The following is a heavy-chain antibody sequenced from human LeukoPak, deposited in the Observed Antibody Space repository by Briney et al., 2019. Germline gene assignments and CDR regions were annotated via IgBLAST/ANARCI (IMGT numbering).Heavy chain of an antibody. D-gene: IGHD6-13*01. V-gene: IGHV3-30-3*01. Sequence: GGSLGLSCAASGFTFSSYAMHWVRQAPGKGLEWVAVISYDGSNKYYADSVKGRFTISRDNSKNTLYLQMNSLRAEDMAVYYCARDRGRIAAAATGGDYWGQGTLVTVSS. CDR1: GFTFSSYA. J-gene: IGHJ4*02. CDR3: ARDRGRIAAAATGGDY. CDR2: ISYDGSNK.